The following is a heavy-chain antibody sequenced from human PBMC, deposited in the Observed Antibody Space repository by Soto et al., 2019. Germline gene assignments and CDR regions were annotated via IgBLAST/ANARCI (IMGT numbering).Heavy chain of an antibody. Sequence: GASLKISCKGSGYTFTTYWIGWVRQMPGKGLEWMGIIYPGDSDARYSPSFQGQVTISADKSISTSYLQWKASDSAMYYCARGGYGCKSRDSFYIWGPGTMVTVSS. D-gene: IGHD6-25*01. J-gene: IGHJ3*02. CDR2: IYPGDSDA. CDR3: ARGGYGCKSRDSFYI. V-gene: IGHV5-51*01. CDR1: GYTFTTYW.